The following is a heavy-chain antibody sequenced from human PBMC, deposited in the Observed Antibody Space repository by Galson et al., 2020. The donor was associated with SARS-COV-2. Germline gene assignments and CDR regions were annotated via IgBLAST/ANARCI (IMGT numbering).Heavy chain of an antibody. J-gene: IGHJ3*02. V-gene: IGHV3-23*01. D-gene: IGHD3-3*01. CDR2: ISGSDGST. CDR3: AKGDPSGVRLDAFDI. Sequence: GESLKISCAASGFTFSSYAMSWVRQAPGKGLEWVSTISGSDGSTYYADSVKGRFTISRDNSKNTLYLQMNSLRAEDTAVYYCAKGDPSGVRLDAFDIWGQGTMVTVSS. CDR1: GFTFSSYA.